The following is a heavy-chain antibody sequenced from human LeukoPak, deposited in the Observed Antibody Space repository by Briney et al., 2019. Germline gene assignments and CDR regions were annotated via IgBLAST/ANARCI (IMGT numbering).Heavy chain of an antibody. D-gene: IGHD1-26*01. CDR2: ISSNGGST. CDR3: TTVDRWELLNIDY. V-gene: IGHV3-64*04. J-gene: IGHJ4*02. Sequence: PGGSLRLSCSASGFTFSSYAMHWVRQAPGKGLEYVSAISSNGGSTYYADSVKGRFTISRDDSKNTLYLQMNSLKTEDTAVYYCTTVDRWELLNIDYWGQGTLVTVSS. CDR1: GFTFSSYA.